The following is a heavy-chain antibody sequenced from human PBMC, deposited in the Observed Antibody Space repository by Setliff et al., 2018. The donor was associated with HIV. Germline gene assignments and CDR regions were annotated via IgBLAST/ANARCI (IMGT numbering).Heavy chain of an antibody. CDR2: LYFGGST. CDR1: GDSISSHY. D-gene: IGHD6-19*01. CDR3: ARDRTHRSGWYGYFEY. Sequence: SETLSLTCTVSGDSISSHYWSWIRQPPGKGLEWIGTLYFGGSTSYNPSLGGRVTLSVDTSRNQFSLQLTSVTAADTAVYYCARDRTHRSGWYGYFEYWGQGTLVTVSS. V-gene: IGHV4-4*08. J-gene: IGHJ4*02.